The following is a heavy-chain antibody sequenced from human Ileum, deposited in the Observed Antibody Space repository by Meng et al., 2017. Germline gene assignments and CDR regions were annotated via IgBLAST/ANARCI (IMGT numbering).Heavy chain of an antibody. V-gene: IGHV1-18*01. J-gene: IGHJ4*02. CDR2: VSTYNDET. Sequence: QVQLVQSGAEVKKPGASVKVSCKASGYTFTSTNYGISWMRQAPGQGLEWMGWVSTYNDETNHVQKFQDRVTMTTDTSTSTVYVELRSLRSDDTAVYYCARDQIGDYVWDYWGQGTLVTVSS. D-gene: IGHD4-17*01. CDR1: GYTFTSTNYG. CDR3: ARDQIGDYVWDY.